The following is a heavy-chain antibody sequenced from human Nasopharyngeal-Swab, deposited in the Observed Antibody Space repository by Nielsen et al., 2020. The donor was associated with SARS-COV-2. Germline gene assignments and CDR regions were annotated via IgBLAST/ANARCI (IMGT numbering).Heavy chain of an antibody. V-gene: IGHV4-34*01. J-gene: IGHJ4*02. CDR3: AGGVAGVSMIVVVLTGGSYHFDY. Sequence: SETLSLTCAVFGGSFSGYYWSWIRQPPGKGLEWIGEINHSGNTNYNPSLKSRVTISLDTSKNQFSLKLSSVTAADTAVYYCAGGVAGVSMIVVVLTGGSYHFDYWGQGTLVTVSS. CDR2: INHSGNT. D-gene: IGHD3-22*01. CDR1: GGSFSGYY.